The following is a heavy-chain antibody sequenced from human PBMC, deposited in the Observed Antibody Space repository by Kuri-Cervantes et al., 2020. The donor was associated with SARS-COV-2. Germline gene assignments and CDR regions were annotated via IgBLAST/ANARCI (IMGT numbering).Heavy chain of an antibody. CDR3: AKDQTRITIFGVVNDDAFDI. J-gene: IGHJ3*02. V-gene: IGHV3-30*18. CDR2: ISYDGSNK. D-gene: IGHD3-3*01. CDR1: GFTFSSYG. Sequence: RVSLRLSCAASGFTFSSYGMHWVRQAPGKGLDWLAVISYDGSNKYYADSVKGRSTISRDNSKNTLYLQMNSLRAEDTAVYYCAKDQTRITIFGVVNDDAFDIWGQGTMVTVSS.